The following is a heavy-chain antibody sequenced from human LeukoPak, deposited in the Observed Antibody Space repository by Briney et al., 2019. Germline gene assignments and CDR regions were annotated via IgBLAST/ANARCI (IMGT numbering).Heavy chain of an antibody. D-gene: IGHD3-3*01. V-gene: IGHV1-46*01. CDR3: ARDWKYYDFWSGYSTAPYYYYGMDV. Sequence: ASVTVSCKASGYTFTSYYMHWVRQAPGQGLEWMGIINPSGGSTSYAQKFQGRVTMTRDTSTSTVYMELSSLRSEDTAVYYCARDWKYYDFWSGYSTAPYYYYGMDVWGQGTTVTVSS. J-gene: IGHJ6*02. CDR1: GYTFTSYY. CDR2: INPSGGST.